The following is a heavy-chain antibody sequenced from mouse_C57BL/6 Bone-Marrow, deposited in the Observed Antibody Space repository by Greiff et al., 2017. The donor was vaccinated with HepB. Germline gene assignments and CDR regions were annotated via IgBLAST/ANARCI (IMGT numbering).Heavy chain of an antibody. V-gene: IGHV6-6*01. J-gene: IGHJ2*01. Sequence: EVKLVESGGGLVQPGGSMKLSCAASGFTFSDAWMDWVRQSPEKGLEWVAEIRNKANNHATYYAESVKGRFTISRDDSKSSVYLQMNSLRAEDTGIYHCTASTVVAGGDYWGQGTTLTVSS. D-gene: IGHD1-1*01. CDR1: GFTFSDAW. CDR3: TASTVVAGGDY. CDR2: IRNKANNHAT.